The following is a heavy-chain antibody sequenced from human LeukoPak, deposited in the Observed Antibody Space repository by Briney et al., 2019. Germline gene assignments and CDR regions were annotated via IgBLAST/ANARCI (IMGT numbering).Heavy chain of an antibody. D-gene: IGHD5-18*01. CDR1: GFTFSGFW. CDR2: INSDGSEG. J-gene: IGHJ5*02. CDR3: AREIGPGYSYGAFGP. V-gene: IGHV3-7*01. Sequence: GGSLRLSCAVSGFTFSGFWMSWSRQAPGKGLEWVASINSDGSEGYYADVVKGRFTISRDNAKNSLYLQMNSLRAEDTAVYYCAREIGPGYSYGAFGPWGQGTLVTVSS.